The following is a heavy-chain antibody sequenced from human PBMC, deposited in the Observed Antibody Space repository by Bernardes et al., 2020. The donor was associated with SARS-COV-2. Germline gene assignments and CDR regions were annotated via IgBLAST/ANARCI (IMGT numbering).Heavy chain of an antibody. CDR2: IYSGGYT. D-gene: IGHD6-19*01. Sequence: GGSLRLSCAVSGFTVSSNHMSWVRQAPGKGLEWVAIIYSGGYTFYTDSVKGRFTISRDNSKNTLYLQMNSLRGEDTAVYYCARDRRGDGSGWYYFDHWGQGTLVTVSS. CDR3: ARDRRGDGSGWYYFDH. CDR1: GFTVSSNH. J-gene: IGHJ4*02. V-gene: IGHV3-53*01.